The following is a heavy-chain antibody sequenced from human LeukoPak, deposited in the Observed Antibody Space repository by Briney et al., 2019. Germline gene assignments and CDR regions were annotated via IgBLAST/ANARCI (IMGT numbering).Heavy chain of an antibody. CDR2: IYHSGST. J-gene: IGHJ4*02. CDR3: ASYYGSGGGIDY. D-gene: IGHD3-10*01. Sequence: SETLSLTCAVSGYSISSGYYWGWIRQPPGKGLEWIGRIYHSGSTYYNPSLKSRVTISLDTSKNHFSLKLSSVTAADTAVYYCASYYGSGGGIDYWGQGTLVTVSS. V-gene: IGHV4-38-2*01. CDR1: GYSISSGYY.